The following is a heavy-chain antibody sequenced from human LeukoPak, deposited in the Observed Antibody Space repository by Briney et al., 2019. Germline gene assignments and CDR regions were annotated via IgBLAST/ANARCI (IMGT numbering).Heavy chain of an antibody. CDR2: IKQDGSEK. D-gene: IGHD4-17*01. CDR1: GFTFSSYW. Sequence: PGGSLRLSCAASGFTFSSYWMSWVRQAPGKGLEWVANIKQDGSEKYYVDSVKGRFTISRDNAKNSLYLQMNSLRAEDTAVYYCARGGKTTVTTSLWAPLWGPPYYFDYWGQGTLVTVSS. V-gene: IGHV3-7*01. J-gene: IGHJ4*02. CDR3: ARGGKTTVTTSLWAPLWGPPYYFDY.